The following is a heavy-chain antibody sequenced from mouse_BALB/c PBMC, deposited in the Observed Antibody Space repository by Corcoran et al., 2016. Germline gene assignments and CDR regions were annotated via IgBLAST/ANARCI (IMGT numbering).Heavy chain of an antibody. CDR1: GYTFTDYV. J-gene: IGHJ2*01. Sequence: VQLQQSGPELVKPGASVKMSCKASGYTFTDYVISWVKQRPGQGLEWLGEIYPGSGSTYYTEKFKDKATLPADKSSHTAYMPLSSLTSEDSAVDFCASPYYFDYWGQGTTLTVSS. V-gene: IGHV1-77*01. CDR2: IYPGSGST. CDR3: ASPYYFDY.